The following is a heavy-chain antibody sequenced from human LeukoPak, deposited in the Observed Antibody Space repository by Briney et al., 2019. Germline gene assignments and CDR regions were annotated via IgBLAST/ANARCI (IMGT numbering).Heavy chain of an antibody. CDR3: ARNGFASAINS. CDR1: GFTFNTYW. CDR2: IKQDGNEK. J-gene: IGHJ4*02. D-gene: IGHD2-21*02. V-gene: IGHV3-7*01. Sequence: GGSLRVSCAASGFTFNTYWMSWVRQTPGKGLEWVANIKQDGNEKYYVDSVKGRFTISRDNAKNSLYLQMNSLRAEDTAVYYCARNGFASAINSWGQGTLVTVSS.